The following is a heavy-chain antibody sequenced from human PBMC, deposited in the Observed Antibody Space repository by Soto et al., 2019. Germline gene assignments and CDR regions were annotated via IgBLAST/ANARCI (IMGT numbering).Heavy chain of an antibody. CDR3: ARMESFGSLNWFDP. CDR2: MNPGSGDT. J-gene: IGHJ5*02. CDR1: GYTFTNND. V-gene: IGHV1-8*02. D-gene: IGHD5-18*01. Sequence: ASVKVSCKASGYTFTNNDVSWVRQATGQGLEWMGWMNPGSGDTGYAQKFQGRVTMTRDISIATAYMELNSLTSEDTAIYYCARMESFGSLNWFDPVGQGTLVKVSS.